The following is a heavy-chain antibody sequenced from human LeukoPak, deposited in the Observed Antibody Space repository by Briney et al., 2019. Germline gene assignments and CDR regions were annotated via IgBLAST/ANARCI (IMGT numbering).Heavy chain of an antibody. CDR3: ARDQGYYGMDV. CDR2: ISSSSSYI. V-gene: IGHV3-21*01. Sequence: GGSLRLSCAASGFIFISYSMNWVRQAPGKGLEWVSSISSSSSYIYYADSVKGRFTISRDNAKNSLYLQMNSLRAEDTAVYYCARDQGYYGMDVWGQGTTVTVSS. CDR1: GFIFISYS. J-gene: IGHJ6*02.